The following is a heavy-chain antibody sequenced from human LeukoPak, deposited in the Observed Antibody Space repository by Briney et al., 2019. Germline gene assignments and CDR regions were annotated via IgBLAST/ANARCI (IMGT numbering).Heavy chain of an antibody. CDR2: ISAYNGNT. D-gene: IGHD3-22*01. J-gene: IGHJ4*02. CDR3: ARGFPPRRQYDSSGYYSYYFDY. Sequence: ASVKVSCKASGYTFTSYDINWVRQATGQGLEWMGWISAYNGNTHSAQKHQGRVTMTTDTSTSTAYMELRSLRSDDTAVYYCARGFPPRRQYDSSGYYSYYFDYWGQGTLVTVSS. CDR1: GYTFTSYD. V-gene: IGHV1-18*01.